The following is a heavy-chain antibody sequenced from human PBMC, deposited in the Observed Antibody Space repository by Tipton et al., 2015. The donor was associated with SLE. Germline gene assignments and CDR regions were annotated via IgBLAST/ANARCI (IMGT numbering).Heavy chain of an antibody. J-gene: IGHJ4*02. V-gene: IGHV3-23*03. CDR3: VKSWPTDYGYYRGLIDT. CDR2: IYTDGTT. D-gene: IGHD3-22*01. CDR1: GFSFSTNA. Sequence: SLRLSCAASGFSFSTNAMGWVRQAPGTGLQWVAVIYTDGTTYYTDSVKGRFTISRDDYRDTLWLQMDSLRPEDTALYYCVKSWPTDYGYYRGLIDTWGQGTLVTVSS.